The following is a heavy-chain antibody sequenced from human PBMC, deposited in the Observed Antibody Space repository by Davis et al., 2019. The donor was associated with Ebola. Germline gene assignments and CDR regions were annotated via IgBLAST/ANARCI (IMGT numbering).Heavy chain of an antibody. Sequence: PGGSLRLSCAASGFTFSSYWMHWVRQAPGKGLEWVSGISWNSGSIGYADSVKGRFTISRDNAKNSLYLQMNSLRAEDTALYYCAKDMDPRRNLWGGHFQHWGQGTLVTVSS. J-gene: IGHJ1*01. CDR2: ISWNSGSI. D-gene: IGHD2-15*01. CDR3: AKDMDPRRNLWGGHFQH. CDR1: GFTFSSYW. V-gene: IGHV3-9*01.